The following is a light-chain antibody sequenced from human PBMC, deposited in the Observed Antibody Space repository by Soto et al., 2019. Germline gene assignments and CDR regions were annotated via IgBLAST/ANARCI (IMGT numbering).Light chain of an antibody. Sequence: EIVLTQSPATLSLSPGERATLSCRAGQSVSTNLAWYQQKPGQAPRLLIYDASNRATGIPARFSGSGSGTDFALTISSREPEDFAVYYCQQRSNRPPWTFGQGTKVEIK. CDR3: QQRSNRPPWT. J-gene: IGKJ1*01. V-gene: IGKV3-11*01. CDR2: DAS. CDR1: QSVSTN.